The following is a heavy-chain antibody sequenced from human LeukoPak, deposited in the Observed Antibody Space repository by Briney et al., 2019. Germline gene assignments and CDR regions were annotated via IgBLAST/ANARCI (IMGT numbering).Heavy chain of an antibody. CDR3: ARDRSSSSWFDP. CDR2: IIPIFGTA. CDR1: GGTFSSYA. D-gene: IGHD6-6*01. V-gene: IGHV1-69*06. J-gene: IGHJ5*02. Sequence: SVKVSCKASGGTFSSYAISWVRQAPGQGLEWMGGIIPIFGTANYAQKFQGRVTITADKSTSTAYMELSSLRSEDTAVYYCARDRSSSSWFDPWGQGTLVTVSS.